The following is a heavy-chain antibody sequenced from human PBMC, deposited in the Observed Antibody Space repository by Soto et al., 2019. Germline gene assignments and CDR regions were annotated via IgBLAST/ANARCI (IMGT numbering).Heavy chain of an antibody. CDR1: GYSFTRYA. J-gene: IGHJ5*02. CDR3: ARWISGDYSDWIDP. CDR2: ISGDNGKT. D-gene: IGHD1-26*01. Sequence: QVQLVQSGAEVKKPGASVKVSCKASGYSFTRYAIIWVRQAPGPGLEWMGWISGDNGKTKYAQKIQGRVTMTTDTSTNTGYMELRNLRSDDTAVYYCARWISGDYSDWIDPWGQGTLVTVSS. V-gene: IGHV1-18*04.